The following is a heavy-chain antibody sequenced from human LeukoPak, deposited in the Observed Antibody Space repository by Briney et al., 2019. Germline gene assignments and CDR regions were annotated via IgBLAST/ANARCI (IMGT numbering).Heavy chain of an antibody. D-gene: IGHD3-10*01. V-gene: IGHV4-4*02. Sequence: SGTLTLTCHVSGGSISSTNWWSWVRQPPGKGLEWIGEVYHSGSTNYNPSLKSRVTISIDKSKNQFSLKLNSVTAADTAVYYCAGLLWFGETDISYWGQGTLVTVSS. CDR2: VYHSGST. CDR3: AGLLWFGETDISY. CDR1: GGSISSTNW. J-gene: IGHJ4*02.